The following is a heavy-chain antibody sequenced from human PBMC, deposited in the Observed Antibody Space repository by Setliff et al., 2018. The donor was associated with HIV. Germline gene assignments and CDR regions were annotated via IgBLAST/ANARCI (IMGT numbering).Heavy chain of an antibody. Sequence: SETLSLTCGVSGYSMSSGYYWGWIRQPPGKGLEWIGSIHYSGSTYYNPSLKSRVTISVDTSKNPFSLKLSSVTAADTAVYYCARERIAVAGPRVAFDIWGQGTRVTVS. D-gene: IGHD6-19*01. CDR2: IHYSGST. J-gene: IGHJ3*02. V-gene: IGHV4-38-2*02. CDR3: ARERIAVAGPRVAFDI. CDR1: GYSMSSGYY.